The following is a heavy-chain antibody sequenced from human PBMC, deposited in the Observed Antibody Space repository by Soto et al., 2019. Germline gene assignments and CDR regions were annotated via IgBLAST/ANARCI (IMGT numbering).Heavy chain of an antibody. J-gene: IGHJ5*02. CDR2: IAPSDSYT. D-gene: IGHD2-2*01. Sequence: EVQLVQSGAEVKKPGESLRISCKGSGYIFTSYWISWVRQMPGKGLEWMGRIAPSDSYTSYSPSFQGHVTISVDKSISTVYLQWSSLKASDTAMYYCARHEAVPYWFDPWGQGPLVTVSS. CDR1: GYIFTSYW. CDR3: ARHEAVPYWFDP. V-gene: IGHV5-10-1*03.